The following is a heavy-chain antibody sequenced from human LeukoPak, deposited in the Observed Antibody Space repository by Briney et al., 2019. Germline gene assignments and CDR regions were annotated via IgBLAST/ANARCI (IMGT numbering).Heavy chain of an antibody. Sequence: GGSLRLSCAASGFTFSSYSMNWVRQAPGKGLEWVSYISSSSSTIYYADSVKGRFTISRDNAKNSLYLQMNSLRAEDTAVYYCARGVGATPSDYWGQGTLVTVSS. CDR2: ISSSSSTI. CDR3: ARGVGATPSDY. D-gene: IGHD1-26*01. J-gene: IGHJ4*02. V-gene: IGHV3-48*01. CDR1: GFTFSSYS.